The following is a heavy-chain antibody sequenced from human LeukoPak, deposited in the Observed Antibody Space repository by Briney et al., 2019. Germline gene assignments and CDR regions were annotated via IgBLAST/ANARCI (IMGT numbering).Heavy chain of an antibody. CDR1: GLTFSSYA. CDR2: ISGSGGST. J-gene: IGHJ3*02. Sequence: GGSLRLSCAASGLTFSSYAMSWVRQAPGKGLEWVSAISGSGGSTYYADSVKGRFTISRDNSKNTLYLQMNSLRAEDTAVYYCAKARHCSSTSCVDAFDIWGQGTMVTVSS. D-gene: IGHD2-2*01. CDR3: AKARHCSSTSCVDAFDI. V-gene: IGHV3-23*01.